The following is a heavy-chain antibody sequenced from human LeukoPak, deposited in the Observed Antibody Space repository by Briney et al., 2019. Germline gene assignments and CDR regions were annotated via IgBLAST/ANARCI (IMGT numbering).Heavy chain of an antibody. Sequence: ASVKVSCKASGYTFTGYYMHWVRQARGQGLEWMGWINPNSGGTNYAQKFQGRVTMTRDTSISTAYMELSRLRSDGTAVYYCARAEDIVVVPAATFDYWGQGTLVTVSS. CDR1: GYTFTGYY. J-gene: IGHJ4*02. V-gene: IGHV1-2*02. D-gene: IGHD2-2*01. CDR2: INPNSGGT. CDR3: ARAEDIVVVPAATFDY.